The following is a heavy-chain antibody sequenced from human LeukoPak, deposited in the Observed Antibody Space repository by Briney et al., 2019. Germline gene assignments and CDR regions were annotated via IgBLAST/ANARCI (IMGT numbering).Heavy chain of an antibody. D-gene: IGHD6-19*01. CDR3: AKSMAVADSGFVIR. V-gene: IGHV4-39*07. CDR1: GGSISNTTYS. CDR2: IYHSGTT. J-gene: IGHJ3*01. Sequence: PSETLSLTCTVSGGSISNTTYSWGWIRQPPGRGLEWIGTIYHSGTTSYNPSLQSRVTISVDTSKMQFSLRLSSVTAADTAVYYCAKSMAVADSGFVIRWGQGTMVTVSS.